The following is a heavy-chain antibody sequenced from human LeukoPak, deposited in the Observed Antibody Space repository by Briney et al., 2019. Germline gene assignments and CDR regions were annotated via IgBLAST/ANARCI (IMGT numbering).Heavy chain of an antibody. J-gene: IGHJ4*02. V-gene: IGHV1-2*02. CDR3: ARDHPASSFEYYHDSSGYQDDY. CDR2: INPNSGGT. Sequence: ASVKVSCKASGYTFTGYYMHWVRQAPGQGLEWMGWINPNSGGTNYAQKFQGRVTMTRDTSISTAYMELSRLRSDDTAVYYCARDHPASSFEYYHDSSGYQDDYWGQGTLVTVSS. D-gene: IGHD3-22*01. CDR1: GYTFTGYY.